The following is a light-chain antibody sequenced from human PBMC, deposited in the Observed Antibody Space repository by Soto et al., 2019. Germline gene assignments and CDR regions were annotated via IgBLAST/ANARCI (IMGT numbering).Light chain of an antibody. CDR2: GAS. Sequence: EIVMTQSPATLSVSPGERVTLSGRASQSVTGNLAWYQQKPGQATILLIYGASTRATGIPARFSGSGSGTEFTLTISSLEPEDFAFYYCQQRSNWPSITFGQGTRLEIK. J-gene: IGKJ5*01. V-gene: IGKV3-15*01. CDR3: QQRSNWPSIT. CDR1: QSVTGN.